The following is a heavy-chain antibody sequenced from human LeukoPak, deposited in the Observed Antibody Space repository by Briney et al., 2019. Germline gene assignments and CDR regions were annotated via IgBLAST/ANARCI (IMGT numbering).Heavy chain of an antibody. J-gene: IGHJ4*02. CDR3: AGEYCSGGSCRQGFDY. Sequence: GASLKLSCKATGYTFTDYYMHWVRQAVGQGLEWMGWINPNSGDTNHAQNFQGRVTLTRDTSISTAYMELSSLRSDDSAVYYCAGEYCSGGSCRQGFDYWGQGTLVTVSS. CDR2: INPNSGDT. D-gene: IGHD2-15*01. CDR1: GYTFTDYY. V-gene: IGHV1-2*02.